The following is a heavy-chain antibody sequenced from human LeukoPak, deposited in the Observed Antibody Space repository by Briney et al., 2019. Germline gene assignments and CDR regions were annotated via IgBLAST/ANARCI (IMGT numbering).Heavy chain of an antibody. Sequence: SETLSLTCTVSGGSISSSNYYWGWIRQPPGKGLEWVGSIYYSGNTYYNPSLKRRVTISVDTSKNQFSLKLTPVTAADTAVYYCAHFKGGSFDFWGQGTMVTVSS. CDR2: IYYSGNT. V-gene: IGHV4-39*01. J-gene: IGHJ3*01. CDR1: GGSISSSNYY. CDR3: AHFKGGSFDF. D-gene: IGHD1-26*01.